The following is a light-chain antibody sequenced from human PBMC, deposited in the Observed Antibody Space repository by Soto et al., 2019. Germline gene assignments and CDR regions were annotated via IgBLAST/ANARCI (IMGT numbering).Light chain of an antibody. CDR1: SSDVGAYNY. J-gene: IGLJ1*01. Sequence: QSVLTQPASVSGPPGQSITISCTGTSSDVGAYNYVSWYQQHPGKAPKLMIYEVSNRPSGVSNRFSGSKSGNTASLTISGLQAEDEADYYCSSYISSSTLVFXTGTKATVL. CDR3: SSYISSSTLV. CDR2: EVS. V-gene: IGLV2-14*01.